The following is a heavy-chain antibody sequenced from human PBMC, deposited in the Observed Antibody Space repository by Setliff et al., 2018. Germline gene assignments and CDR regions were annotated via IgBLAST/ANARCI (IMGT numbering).Heavy chain of an antibody. CDR3: ARDQYNFWSGYFYESSWFDP. Sequence: PSESLSLTCALSGGSITDRNWWNWVRQPPGKGLEWIGQIYHSGSTNYNPSLKSRVTISVDTSKNQFSLKLSSVTAADTAVYYCARDQYNFWSGYFYESSWFDPWGQGTLVTVSS. CDR1: GGSITDRNW. J-gene: IGHJ5*02. D-gene: IGHD3-3*01. V-gene: IGHV4-4*02. CDR2: IYHSGST.